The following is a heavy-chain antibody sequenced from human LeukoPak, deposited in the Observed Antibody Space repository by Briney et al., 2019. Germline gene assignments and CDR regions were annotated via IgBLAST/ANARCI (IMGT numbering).Heavy chain of an antibody. Sequence: GRSLRLSCAASGFTFDDYAMSWVRQAPGKGLEWVSAIGGGSGTTYYADSVKGRFTVSRDNSKSTLYLQMNSLRGEDTAVYYCAKGDCSSTSCYPDYWGQGALVTVSS. V-gene: IGHV3-23*01. D-gene: IGHD2-2*01. J-gene: IGHJ4*02. CDR3: AKGDCSSTSCYPDY. CDR1: GFTFDDYA. CDR2: IGGGSGTT.